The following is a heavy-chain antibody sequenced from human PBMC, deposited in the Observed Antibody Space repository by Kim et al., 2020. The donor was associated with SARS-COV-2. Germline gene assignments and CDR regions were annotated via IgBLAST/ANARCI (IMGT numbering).Heavy chain of an antibody. V-gene: IGHV3-7*01. CDR2: DGSKK. Sequence: DGSKKYYVNSMKDRFTIPRDNAKNSIYLHMNSLRAEDTAVYTCARNRIDYWGQGTLVTVTT. J-gene: IGHJ4*02. CDR3: ARNRIDY.